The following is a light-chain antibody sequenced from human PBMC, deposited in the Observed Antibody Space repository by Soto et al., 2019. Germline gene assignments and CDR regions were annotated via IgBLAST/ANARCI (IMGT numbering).Light chain of an antibody. CDR1: QSISSY. CDR3: QQSYTTPRT. CDR2: AAS. Sequence: DIQMTQSPSSLSASVGDRVTITCRASQSISSYLNWYQQKPGKAPKLLIYAASSLQSGVPSRFSGSGSGTDFTLTNRSRQPEDFATYYCQQSYTTPRTFGQGTKVDIK. J-gene: IGKJ1*01. V-gene: IGKV1-39*01.